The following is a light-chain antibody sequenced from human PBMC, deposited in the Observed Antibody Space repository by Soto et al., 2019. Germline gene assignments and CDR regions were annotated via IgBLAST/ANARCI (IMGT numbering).Light chain of an antibody. J-gene: IGKJ2*01. CDR1: QSVTTY. CDR2: AAS. V-gene: IGKV1-39*01. CDR3: HQTFLFPYT. Sequence: DIQMTQSPSSLSASLGDRVTITCRASQSVTTYLNWYQQKPGKAPSLLISAASTLPSGVPSRFSGSGSGTDFTLTISSLQPEDSATYFCHQTFLFPYTFGQGTKLEI.